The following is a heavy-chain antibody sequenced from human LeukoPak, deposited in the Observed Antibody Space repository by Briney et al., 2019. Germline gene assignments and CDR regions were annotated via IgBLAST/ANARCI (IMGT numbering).Heavy chain of an antibody. CDR1: GFTFSSYS. CDR2: ISSSSSTI. CDR3: ARDRVAAAAGTGDY. D-gene: IGHD6-13*01. J-gene: IGHJ4*02. Sequence: GGSLRLSCATSGFTFSSYSMNWVRQAPGKGLEWVSYISSSSSTIYYADSVKGRFTISRDNAKNSLYLQMNSLRAEDTAVYYCARDRVAAAAGTGDYWGQGTLVTVSS. V-gene: IGHV3-48*01.